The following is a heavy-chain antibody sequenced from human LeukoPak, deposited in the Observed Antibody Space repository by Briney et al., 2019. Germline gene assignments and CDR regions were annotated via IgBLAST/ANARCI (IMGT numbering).Heavy chain of an antibody. CDR1: GFTFSSYG. Sequence: PGRSPRPSCAASGFTFSSYGMHWVRQAPGKGLEWGAVIWYDGSNKYYADSVKGRFTISRDNSKNTLYLQMNSLRAEDTAVYYCARALMVSYYGMDVWGKGTTVTVSS. D-gene: IGHD3-10*01. J-gene: IGHJ6*04. CDR2: IWYDGSNK. CDR3: ARALMVSYYGMDV. V-gene: IGHV3-33*01.